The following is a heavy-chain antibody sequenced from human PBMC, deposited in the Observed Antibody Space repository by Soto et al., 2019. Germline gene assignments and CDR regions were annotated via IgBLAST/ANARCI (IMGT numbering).Heavy chain of an antibody. CDR2: ISHSGGST. V-gene: IGHV3-23*01. J-gene: IGHJ4*02. CDR1: GFTLSNYV. CDR3: AKGLDSGRYTDFDY. D-gene: IGHD2-2*02. Sequence: EVQLLESGGDLVQPGGSVRLSCAASGFTLSNYVMTWVREAPGKGLEWVSSISHSGGSTYYADSVKARFTISRDISKKTLYLQMNALRAADTAVSFCAKGLDSGRYTDFDYWGQGTLVTVSS.